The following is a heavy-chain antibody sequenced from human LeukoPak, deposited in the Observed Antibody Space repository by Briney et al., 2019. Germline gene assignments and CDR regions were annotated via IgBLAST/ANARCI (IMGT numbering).Heavy chain of an antibody. J-gene: IGHJ5*02. CDR1: GFTFSSCE. V-gene: IGHV3-48*03. Sequence: GGSLRLSCAGSGFTFSSCEMNWVRQAPGKRLQWVSYISSSGDKIYYANSVKGRFTISRDNAKNSLSLQMNSLRVEDTAVYYCSRGHRPQYTSVCDNWFDPWGQGTLVTVSS. D-gene: IGHD2-2*01. CDR3: SRGHRPQYTSVCDNWFDP. CDR2: ISSSGDKI.